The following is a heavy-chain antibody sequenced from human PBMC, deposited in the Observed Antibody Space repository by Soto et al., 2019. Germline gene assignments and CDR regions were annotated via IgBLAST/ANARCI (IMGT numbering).Heavy chain of an antibody. CDR2: IIPIFGTA. CDR1: GGTFSSYA. CDR3: ARAKSNVVGATPYFDY. J-gene: IGHJ4*02. V-gene: IGHV1-69*01. Sequence: QVQLVQSGAEVKKPRSSVKVSCKASGGTFSSYAISWVRQAPGQGLEWMGGIIPIFGTANYAQKFQGRVTITADESTRTAYMELSSLRSEDTAVYYCARAKSNVVGATPYFDYWGQGTLVTVSS. D-gene: IGHD1-26*01.